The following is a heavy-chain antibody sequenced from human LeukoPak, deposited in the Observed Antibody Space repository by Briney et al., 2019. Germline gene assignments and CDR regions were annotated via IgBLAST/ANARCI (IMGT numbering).Heavy chain of an antibody. J-gene: IGHJ6*02. CDR1: GGSISSISSNNYH. V-gene: IGHV4-39*02. D-gene: IGHD4-23*01. CDR2: IYYGGST. CDR3: AREMGVVTAHGIDV. Sequence: SETLSLTCIVSGGSISSISSNNYHWGWIRQPPGKGLEWIGSIYYGGSTYYNPSPKSRVTISVDTSKNQFSLKLSSVTAADTALYYCAREMGVVTAHGIDVWGQGTTVTVSS.